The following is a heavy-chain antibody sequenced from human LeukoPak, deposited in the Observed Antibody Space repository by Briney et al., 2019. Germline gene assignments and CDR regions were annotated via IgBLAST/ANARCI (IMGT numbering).Heavy chain of an antibody. CDR3: ARGGSAFDI. J-gene: IGHJ3*02. D-gene: IGHD6-25*01. CDR2: ISYDGRDK. CDR1: GFTFSTYG. V-gene: IGHV3-30*03. Sequence: GGSLRLSCAVSGFTFSTYGMTWVRQAPGKGLEWVAVISYDGRDKHHVDSVKGRFIISRDNAKNSLYLQMNSLRAEDTAVYYCARGGSAFDIWGQGTMVTVSS.